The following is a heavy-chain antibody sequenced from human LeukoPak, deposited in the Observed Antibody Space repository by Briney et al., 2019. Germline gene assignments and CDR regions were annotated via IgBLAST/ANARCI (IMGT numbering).Heavy chain of an antibody. D-gene: IGHD2-15*01. CDR3: ATTGVVAATNFDY. CDR2: VYYSGST. CDR1: GGSISNYY. J-gene: IGHJ4*02. V-gene: IGHV4-59*08. Sequence: SETLSLTCTVSGGSISNYYWSWIRQPPGKGLEWIGYVYYSGSTNYNPSLKSRVTISVDTSKNQFSLKLSSVTAADTAVYYCATTGVVAATNFDYWGQGTLVTVSS.